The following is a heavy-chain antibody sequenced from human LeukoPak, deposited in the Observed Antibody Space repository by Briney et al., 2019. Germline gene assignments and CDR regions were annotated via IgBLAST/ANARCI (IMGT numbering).Heavy chain of an antibody. CDR2: FDSEDGET. CDR3: ATVRVTMVRGVIIVGAFDI. Sequence: ASVKVSCKVSGYTLTELSMHWVRQAPGKGLEWMGGFDSEDGETIYAQKFQGRVTMTEDTSTDTAYMELSSLRSEDTAVYYCATVRVTMVRGVIIVGAFDIWGQGTMVTVSS. V-gene: IGHV1-24*01. CDR1: GYTLTELS. J-gene: IGHJ3*02. D-gene: IGHD3-10*01.